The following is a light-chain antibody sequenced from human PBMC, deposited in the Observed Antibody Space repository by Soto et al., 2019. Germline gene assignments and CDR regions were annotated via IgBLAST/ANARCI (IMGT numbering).Light chain of an antibody. CDR3: QQYGSSRWT. CDR1: QSVINSY. CDR2: GAS. V-gene: IGKV3-20*01. J-gene: IGKJ1*01. Sequence: VLTPSSGTLSLSSGERATLSCRSSQSVINSYVAWYQQKPGQAPRLLIYGASSRATGIPDRFSGSGSGTDSTLTISRLEPEDFAEYYCQQYGSSRWTFGQGTKVDIK.